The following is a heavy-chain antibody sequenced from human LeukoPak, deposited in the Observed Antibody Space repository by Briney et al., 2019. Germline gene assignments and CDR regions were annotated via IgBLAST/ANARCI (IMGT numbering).Heavy chain of an antibody. CDR3: ARDQNIVVVTGAFDY. J-gene: IGHJ4*02. D-gene: IGHD2-21*02. CDR1: GFTLCSYA. CDR2: ISYDGSNK. V-gene: IGHV3-30-3*01. Sequence: GRSLRISCAASGFTLCSYAMHRVRPAPGRGREWVAVISYDGSNKYYADSVKGRFTSSRDKSKNTLYLQMNSLRAEDTAVYYCARDQNIVVVTGAFDYWGQGTLVTVSS.